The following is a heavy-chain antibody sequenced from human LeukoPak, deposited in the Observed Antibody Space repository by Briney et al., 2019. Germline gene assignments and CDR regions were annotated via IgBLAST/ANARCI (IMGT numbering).Heavy chain of an antibody. D-gene: IGHD1-26*01. V-gene: IGHV3-48*03. CDR3: ARGEQLNYFAY. CDR2: IRSSGTTE. CDR1: EFTFSTYE. J-gene: IGHJ4*02. Sequence: GGSLRLSCAASEFTFSTYEMSWVRQAPGKGLEWVSYIRSSGTTEKYADSVKGRFTISRDNAKNSLYLQMYSLRAEDTAVYYCARGEQLNYFAYWGQGTLVTVSS.